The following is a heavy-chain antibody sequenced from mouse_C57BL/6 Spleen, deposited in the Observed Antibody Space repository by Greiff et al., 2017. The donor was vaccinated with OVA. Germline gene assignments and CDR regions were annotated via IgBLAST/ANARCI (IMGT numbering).Heavy chain of an antibody. CDR2: IDPSDSET. J-gene: IGHJ2*01. V-gene: IGHV1-52*01. Sequence: QVQLQQPGAELVRPGSSVKLSCKASGYTFTSYGMHWVKQRPIQGLEWIGNIDPSDSETYYNQKFKDKATLTVDKSSSTAYMQLSSLTSEDSAVYYGATSAYWGQGTTLTVSS. D-gene: IGHD2-10*02. CDR1: GYTFTSYG. CDR3: ATSAY.